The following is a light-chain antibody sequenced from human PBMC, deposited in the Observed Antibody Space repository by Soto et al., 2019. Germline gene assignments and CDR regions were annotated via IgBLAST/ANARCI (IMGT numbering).Light chain of an antibody. CDR2: GAS. V-gene: IGKV1-39*01. Sequence: DIQMTQSPSSLSASVGDRVTITCRASLTIGDSLSWFQQKAGKPPTLLIYGASALQSGVTARFSGSGSGTDFTLTISNMQREDFATYYCLQTYHLPRTFGQGTKVEFK. CDR1: LTIGDS. J-gene: IGKJ1*01. CDR3: LQTYHLPRT.